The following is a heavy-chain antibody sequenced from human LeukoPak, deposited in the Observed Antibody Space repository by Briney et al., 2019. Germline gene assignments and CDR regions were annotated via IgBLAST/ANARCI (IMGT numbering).Heavy chain of an antibody. CDR2: IYYSGST. CDR1: GGFISSYY. Sequence: SETLSLTCTVSGGFISSYYWSWIRQPPGKGLEWIGYIYYSGSTNYNPSLKSRVTISVDTSKNQFSLKLSSVTAADTAVYYCARTDSAEYFQHWGQGTLVTVSS. CDR3: ARTDSAEYFQH. J-gene: IGHJ1*01. V-gene: IGHV4-59*01. D-gene: IGHD2-15*01.